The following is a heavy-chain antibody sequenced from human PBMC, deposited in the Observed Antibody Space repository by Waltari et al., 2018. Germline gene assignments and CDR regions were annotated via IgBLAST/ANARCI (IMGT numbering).Heavy chain of an antibody. CDR2: INPNSGGT. J-gene: IGHJ4*02. D-gene: IGHD5-18*01. CDR3: ARVRVQLWYLTLDY. Sequence: QLQLVQSGAEVQKPGASVKVSCESSGYTFTGYYMLWVRLAPGQGLEWMGWINPNSGGTNYAQKFQGRVTMTRDTSISTAYMELSRLRSDDTAVYYCARVRVQLWYLTLDYWGQGTLVTVSS. V-gene: IGHV1-2*02. CDR1: GYTFTGYY.